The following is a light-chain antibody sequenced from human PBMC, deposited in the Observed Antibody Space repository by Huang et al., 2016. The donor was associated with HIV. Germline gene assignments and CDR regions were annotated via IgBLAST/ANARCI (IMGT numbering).Light chain of an antibody. CDR2: DAS. Sequence: EIVLTQSPATLSLSPGERATLSCRASQSVRNYLAWYQQKPAQAPRLLIYDASNRATGIPARFSGSGSGTDFTLTISSLEPEDFAVYYCQHRSSWPPLTFGQGTRLEIK. J-gene: IGKJ5*01. CDR3: QHRSSWPPLT. CDR1: QSVRNY. V-gene: IGKV3-11*01.